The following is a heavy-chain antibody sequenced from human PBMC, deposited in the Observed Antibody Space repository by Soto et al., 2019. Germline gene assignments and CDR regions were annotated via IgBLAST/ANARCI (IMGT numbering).Heavy chain of an antibody. Sequence: QVQLVQSGAEVKKPGSSVKVSCKASGGTFSSYAISWVRQAPGQGLEWMGGIIPIFGTANYAQKFQGRVTITADKSTSTAYMELSSLRSEDTAVYYCARGATYVDTAVVGGFDYWGQGTLVTVSS. CDR2: IIPIFGTA. CDR1: GGTFSSYA. V-gene: IGHV1-69*06. CDR3: ARGATYVDTAVVGGFDY. J-gene: IGHJ4*02. D-gene: IGHD5-18*01.